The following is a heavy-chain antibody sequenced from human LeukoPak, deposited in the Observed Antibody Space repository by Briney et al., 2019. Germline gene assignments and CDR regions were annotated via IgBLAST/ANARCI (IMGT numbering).Heavy chain of an antibody. CDR2: IYYSGST. D-gene: IGHD5-24*01. CDR1: GGSISSYY. Sequence: SETLSLTCTVSGGSISSYYWSWIRQPPGKGLEWIGYIYYSGSTNYNPSLKSRVTISVDTSKNQFSLKLSSVTAADTAVYYCARGRDGYKRFDCWGQGTLVTVSS. J-gene: IGHJ4*02. V-gene: IGHV4-59*01. CDR3: ARGRDGYKRFDC.